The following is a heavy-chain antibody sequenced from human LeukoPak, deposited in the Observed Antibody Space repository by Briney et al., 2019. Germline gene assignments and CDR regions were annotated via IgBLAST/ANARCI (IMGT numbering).Heavy chain of an antibody. CDR3: ARDPDLNWNDVPLDY. J-gene: IGHJ4*02. CDR2: IKQDGSEK. V-gene: IGHV3-7*01. CDR1: GFTFSSYW. Sequence: PGGSLRLSCAASGFTFSSYWMSWVRQAPGKGLEWVANIKQDGSEKYYVDSVKGRFTISRDNAKNSLYLQMNSLRAEDTAVYYCARDPDLNWNDVPLDYWGQGTLFTVSS. D-gene: IGHD1-1*01.